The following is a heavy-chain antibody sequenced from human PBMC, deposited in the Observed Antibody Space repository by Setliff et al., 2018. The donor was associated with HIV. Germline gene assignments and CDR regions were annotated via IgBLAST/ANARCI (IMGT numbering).Heavy chain of an antibody. CDR2: IYSGGST. V-gene: IGHV3-66*01. Sequence: LRLSCAASGFTVSSNYMSWVRQAPGKGLEWVSVIYSGGSTYYAAPVKGRFTISRDESKSTLYLQINSLKTEDTAVYYCTTELRYFDWLSGDYFDYWGQGTLVTVSS. J-gene: IGHJ4*02. D-gene: IGHD3-9*01. CDR3: TTELRYFDWLSGDYFDY. CDR1: GFTVSSNY.